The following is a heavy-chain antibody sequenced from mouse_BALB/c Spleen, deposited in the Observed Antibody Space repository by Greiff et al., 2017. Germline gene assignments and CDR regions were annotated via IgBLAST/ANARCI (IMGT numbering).Heavy chain of an antibody. CDR3: AIQGTMITTGFAY. CDR2: ISSGGGST. J-gene: IGHJ3*01. CDR1: GFAFSSYD. Sequence: EVNVVESGGGLVKPGGSLKLSCAASGFAFSSYDMSWVRQTPEKRLEWVAYISSGGGSTYYPDTVKGRFTISRDNAKNTLYLQMSSLKSEDTAMYYCAIQGTMITTGFAYWGQGTLVTVSA. V-gene: IGHV5-12-1*01. D-gene: IGHD2-4*01.